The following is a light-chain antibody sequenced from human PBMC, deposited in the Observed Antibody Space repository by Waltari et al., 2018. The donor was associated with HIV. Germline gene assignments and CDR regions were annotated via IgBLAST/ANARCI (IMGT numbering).Light chain of an antibody. CDR2: QVN. CDR1: SSDVGGYKY. Sequence: QSALTQPASVSGSPGQSITISCTGTSSDVGGYKYVSWYRQYPGKAPQLLIWQVNNRPSGVSYRFSGSQSANTASLTISEIQPEDEGDYYCASYKTTTTLVFGGGTKLTVL. CDR3: ASYKTTTTLV. J-gene: IGLJ2*01. V-gene: IGLV2-14*01.